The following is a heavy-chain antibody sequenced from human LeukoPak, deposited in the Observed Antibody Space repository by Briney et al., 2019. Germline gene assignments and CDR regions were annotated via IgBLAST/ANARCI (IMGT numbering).Heavy chain of an antibody. D-gene: IGHD6-13*01. CDR1: GGSISTGSDF. CDR2: TYYSGST. V-gene: IGHV4-39*02. Sequence: SETLSLTCTVSGGSISTGSDFWGWIRQPPGKGLEWIGSTYYSGSTYYNPSLKSRVTISVDSSKNNFSLKLSSVTAADTAIYYCARRWRIAPGGSRDYWGQGTLVTVSS. CDR3: ARRWRIAPGGSRDY. J-gene: IGHJ4*02.